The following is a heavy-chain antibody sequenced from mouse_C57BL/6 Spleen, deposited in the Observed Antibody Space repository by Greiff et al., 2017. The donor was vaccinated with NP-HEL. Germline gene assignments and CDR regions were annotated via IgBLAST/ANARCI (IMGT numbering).Heavy chain of an antibody. J-gene: IGHJ2*01. CDR1: GFTFSSYA. CDR3: ARDIDYFDY. Sequence: EVMLVESGGGLVKPGGSLKLSCAASGFTFSSYAMSWVRQTPEKRLEWVATLSDGGSYTYYPDNVKGRFTISRDNAKNNLYLQMSHLKSEDTAMYYCARDIDYFDYWGQGTTRTVSS. CDR2: LSDGGSYT. V-gene: IGHV5-4*03.